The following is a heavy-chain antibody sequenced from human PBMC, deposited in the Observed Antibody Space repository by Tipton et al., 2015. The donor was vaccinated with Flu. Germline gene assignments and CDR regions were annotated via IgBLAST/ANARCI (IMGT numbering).Heavy chain of an antibody. Sequence: TLSLTCTVSGDSMRSDYFWGWIRQAPGKGLEWIGNIHYSGSPHYNPSLKSRVTISLARSKNQFSLRMTSVTAADAAVYHCARRDYSNYVSEPKSWFDPWGQGTLVAVPS. CDR1: GDSMRSDYF. CDR3: ARRDYSNYVSEPKSWFDP. CDR2: IHYSGSP. D-gene: IGHD4-11*01. J-gene: IGHJ5*02. V-gene: IGHV4-38-2*02.